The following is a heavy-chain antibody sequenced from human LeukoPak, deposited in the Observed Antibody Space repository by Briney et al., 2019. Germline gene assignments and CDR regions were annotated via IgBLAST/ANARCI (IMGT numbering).Heavy chain of an antibody. CDR1: GYTFTSYG. J-gene: IGHJ3*02. CDR3: ARDLPKLLWFGELWDAFDI. V-gene: IGHV1-18*01. D-gene: IGHD3-10*01. Sequence: ASVKVSCKASGYTFTSYGISWVRQAPGQGLEWMGWISAYNGNTNYAQKLQGRVTMTTDTSTSTAYMELRSLRSDDTAVYYCARDLPKLLWFGELWDAFDIWGQGTMVTVSS. CDR2: ISAYNGNT.